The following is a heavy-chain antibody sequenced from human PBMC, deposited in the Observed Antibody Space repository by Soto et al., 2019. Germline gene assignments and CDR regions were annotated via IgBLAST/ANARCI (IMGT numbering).Heavy chain of an antibody. Sequence: ASVKVSCKASGYTFTSYGISWVRQAPGQGLEWMGWISAYNGNTNYAQKLQGRVTMTTVTSTSTAYMELRSLRSDDTAVYYCARAILTGYYDFWSGYYNPFCFDYWGQGTLVTVSS. CDR3: ARAILTGYYDFWSGYYNPFCFDY. V-gene: IGHV1-18*01. CDR1: GYTFTSYG. CDR2: ISAYNGNT. J-gene: IGHJ4*02. D-gene: IGHD3-3*01.